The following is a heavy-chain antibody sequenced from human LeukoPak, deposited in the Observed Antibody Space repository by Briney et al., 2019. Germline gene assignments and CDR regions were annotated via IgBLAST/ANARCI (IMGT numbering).Heavy chain of an antibody. Sequence: RASETLSLTCTVSGGSISSYYWSWIRQPAGKGLEWIGRIYTSGSTNYNPSLKSRVTMSVDTSKNQFSLKLSSVTAADTAAYYCASSNPGYSSGWFGVSYYGMDVWGQGTTVTVSS. V-gene: IGHV4-4*07. J-gene: IGHJ6*02. CDR2: IYTSGST. CDR1: GGSISSYY. D-gene: IGHD6-19*01. CDR3: ASSNPGYSSGWFGVSYYGMDV.